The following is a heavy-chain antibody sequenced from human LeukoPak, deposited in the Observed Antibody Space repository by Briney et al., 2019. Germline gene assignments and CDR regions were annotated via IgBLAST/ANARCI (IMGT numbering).Heavy chain of an antibody. CDR3: ASIFSPRLAFDSSGYHQVAFDI. CDR2: INSDGSST. CDR1: GFTFSSYW. V-gene: IGHV3-74*01. D-gene: IGHD3-22*01. J-gene: IGHJ3*02. Sequence: PGGSLRLSCAASGFTFSSYWMHWVRQAPGKGLVWVSRINSDGSSTSYADSVKGRFTISRDNAKNTLYLQMNSLRAEDTAVYYCASIFSPRLAFDSSGYHQVAFDIWGQGTMVTVSS.